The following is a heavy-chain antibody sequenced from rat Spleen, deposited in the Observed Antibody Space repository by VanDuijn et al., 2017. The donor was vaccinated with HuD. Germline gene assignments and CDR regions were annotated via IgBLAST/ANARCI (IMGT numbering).Heavy chain of an antibody. J-gene: IGHJ2*01. Sequence: QVQLKESGPGLVQPSQPLSLTCTVSGFSLSNYGVIWVRQPPGKGLEWMGVIWGNGSPNYNSALKSRLSISRDTSKSQVYLRMNSLQTEDTATYYCARADIGAIYTDGIWGQGIMVTVSS. CDR3: ARADIGAIYTDGI. CDR1: GFSLSNYG. D-gene: IGHD1-2*01. CDR2: IWGNGSP. V-gene: IGHV2-13*01.